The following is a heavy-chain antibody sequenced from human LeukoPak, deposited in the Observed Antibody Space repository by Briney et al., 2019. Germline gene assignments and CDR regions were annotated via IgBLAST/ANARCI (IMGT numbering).Heavy chain of an antibody. D-gene: IGHD3-22*01. CDR3: SKNNYYHDRSGSRDAFDI. Sequence: SVKVSCKASGGTFGNFAITWVRQAPGQGLEWMGRIIPILDITNYAQNFQGRVTITADKYTSTAYMELSSLRSEDTAVYYCSKNNYYHDRSGSRDAFDIWGQGTMVTVSS. V-gene: IGHV1-69*04. CDR1: GGTFGNFA. CDR2: IIPILDIT. J-gene: IGHJ3*02.